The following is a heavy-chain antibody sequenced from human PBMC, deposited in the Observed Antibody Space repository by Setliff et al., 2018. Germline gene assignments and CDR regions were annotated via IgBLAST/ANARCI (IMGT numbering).Heavy chain of an antibody. D-gene: IGHD1-1*01. V-gene: IGHV1-18*01. CDR1: GYTFTNYG. CDR2: NSA. J-gene: IGHJ6*03. Sequence: GASVKVSCKTSGYTFTNYGINWVRQAPGQGLEWRGWNSAYAQKFQGRVTMTTDTSTSTAYMELRSLRTDDTAVYYCAREGVETRSSTDYRYYMDVWGKGTTVTVSS. CDR3: AREGVETRSSTDYRYYMDV.